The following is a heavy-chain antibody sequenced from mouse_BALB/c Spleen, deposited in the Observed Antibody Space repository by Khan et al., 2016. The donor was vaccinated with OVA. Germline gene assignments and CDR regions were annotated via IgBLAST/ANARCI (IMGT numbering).Heavy chain of an antibody. CDR1: GYTFTSYW. D-gene: IGHD1-1*01. Sequence: QAQLQQSGAELAKPGASVKMSCKASGYTFTSYWMHWVKQRPGQGLEWIGYINPSTGYTEYNQRFKDKATLTADKSSSTAYMQLSSLTSEESAVYYCANHGSSSAWLTYWGQGTLVTVSA. CDR2: INPSTGYT. CDR3: ANHGSSSAWLTY. V-gene: IGHV1-7*01. J-gene: IGHJ3*01.